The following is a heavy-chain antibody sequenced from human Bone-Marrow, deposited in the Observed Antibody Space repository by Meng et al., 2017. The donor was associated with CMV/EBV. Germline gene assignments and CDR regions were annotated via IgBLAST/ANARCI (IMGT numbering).Heavy chain of an antibody. CDR3: ARGPVNSKYYYYGMDV. J-gene: IGHJ6*02. D-gene: IGHD4-17*01. CDR2: IYSGGST. Sequence: GGSLRLSCAASGFTVSSNYMSWVRQAPGKGLEWVSVIYSGGSTYYADSVKGRFTISRDNSKNTLYLQMNSLRAEDTAVYYCARGPVNSKYYYYGMDVWGQGTTVTFSS. V-gene: IGHV3-53*01. CDR1: GFTVSSNY.